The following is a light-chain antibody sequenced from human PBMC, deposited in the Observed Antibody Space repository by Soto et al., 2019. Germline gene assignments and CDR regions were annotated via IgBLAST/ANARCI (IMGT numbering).Light chain of an antibody. CDR2: DAS. Sequence: IQMTQSPSTLCASVGYRVSMTCRASQSISSWLAWYQQKPGKAPKLLIYDASTLESGVPSRFSGSRSGTEFTLTISSLQPDDFATYYCQQYNSYSWTFGQGTKVDI. CDR3: QQYNSYSWT. J-gene: IGKJ1*01. V-gene: IGKV1-5*01. CDR1: QSISSW.